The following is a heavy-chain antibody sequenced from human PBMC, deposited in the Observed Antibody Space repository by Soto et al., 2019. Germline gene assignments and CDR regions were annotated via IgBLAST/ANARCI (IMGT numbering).Heavy chain of an antibody. V-gene: IGHV3-72*01. CDR3: TRARKMAGTTHFDY. Sequence: PGGSLRLTCAASGLTFSDHYMDWVRQAPGKGLEWVGRTRNKAKSYTTSYAASVRGRFTISRDDSKNSLYLQLTSLKTEDTAVYYCTRARKMAGTTHFDYWGQGTLVTVSS. J-gene: IGHJ4*02. D-gene: IGHD1-1*01. CDR2: TRNKAKSYTT. CDR1: GLTFSDHY.